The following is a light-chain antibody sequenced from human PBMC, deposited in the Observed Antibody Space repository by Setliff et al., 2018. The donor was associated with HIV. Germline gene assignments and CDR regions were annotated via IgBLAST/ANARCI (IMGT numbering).Light chain of an antibody. CDR3: CSYAGSRAFDV. Sequence: QSVLTQPRSVSGSPGQSVTISCTGTSSDVGGYKYVSWYQHHPDKAPKLTIYEVTKRPSGISNRFSGSKSGNTASLTISGLQTDDEADYYCCSYAGSRAFDVFGTGTKVTVL. CDR1: SSDVGGYKY. CDR2: EVT. V-gene: IGLV2-11*01. J-gene: IGLJ1*01.